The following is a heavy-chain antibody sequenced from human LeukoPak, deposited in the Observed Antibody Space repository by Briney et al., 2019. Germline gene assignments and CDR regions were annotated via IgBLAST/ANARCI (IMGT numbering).Heavy chain of an antibody. V-gene: IGHV3-21*01. CDR2: ISSSSSYI. Sequence: GGSLRLSCAASEFTFSSHSMNWVRQAPGKGLEWVSSISSSSSYIYYADSVKGRFTISRDNAKNSLYLQMNSLRAEDTAVYYCASDGYSGYVTYYFDYWGQGTLVTVSS. CDR1: EFTFSSHS. D-gene: IGHD5-12*01. J-gene: IGHJ4*02. CDR3: ASDGYSGYVTYYFDY.